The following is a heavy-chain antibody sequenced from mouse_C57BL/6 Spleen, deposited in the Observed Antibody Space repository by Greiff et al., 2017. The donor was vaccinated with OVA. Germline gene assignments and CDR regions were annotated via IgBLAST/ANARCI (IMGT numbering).Heavy chain of an antibody. CDR1: GYSFTGYF. Sequence: VQLQQSGPELVKPGDSVKISCKASGYSFTGYFMNWVMQSHGKSLEWIGRINPYNGDTFYNQKFKGKATLTVDKSSSTAHMELRSLTSEDSAVYYCARGYGSRNYAMDYWGQGTSVTVSS. D-gene: IGHD1-1*01. V-gene: IGHV1-20*01. CDR2: INPYNGDT. J-gene: IGHJ4*01. CDR3: ARGYGSRNYAMDY.